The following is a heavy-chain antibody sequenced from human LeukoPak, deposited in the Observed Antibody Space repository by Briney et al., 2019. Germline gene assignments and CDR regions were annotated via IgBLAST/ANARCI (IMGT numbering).Heavy chain of an antibody. CDR1: GGTFSSYA. Sequence: GASVKVSCKASGGTFSSYAISWVRQAPGQGLEWMGGIIPIFGTANYAQKFQGRVTITADESTSTAYMELSSLRSEDTAVYYCARPSFPKASYCGGDCYSDAFDIWGQGTMVTVSS. V-gene: IGHV1-69*13. D-gene: IGHD2-21*02. CDR3: ARPSFPKASYCGGDCYSDAFDI. CDR2: IIPIFGTA. J-gene: IGHJ3*02.